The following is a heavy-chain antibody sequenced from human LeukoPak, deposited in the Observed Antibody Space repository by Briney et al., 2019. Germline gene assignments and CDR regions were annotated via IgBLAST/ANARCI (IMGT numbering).Heavy chain of an antibody. CDR3: ARDRITRDAFDI. Sequence: GGSLRLSCAASGFTFSSYSMNWVRQAPGKGLEWVSSISSSSSYIYYADSVKGRFTISRDNAKNSLYLQMNSLRAEDTAVYYCARDRITRDAFDIWGQGTLVTVSS. J-gene: IGHJ4*02. V-gene: IGHV3-21*01. D-gene: IGHD3-16*01. CDR2: ISSSSSYI. CDR1: GFTFSSYS.